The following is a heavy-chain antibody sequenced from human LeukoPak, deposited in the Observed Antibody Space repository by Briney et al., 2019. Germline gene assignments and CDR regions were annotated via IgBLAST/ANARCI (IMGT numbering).Heavy chain of an antibody. D-gene: IGHD2-2*02. V-gene: IGHV3-30*02. CDR1: GFTFSSYG. CDR3: AKDTGYCSSTSCYIRGGEDSAPDY. J-gene: IGHJ4*02. Sequence: GGSLRLSCAASGFTFSSYGMHWVRQAPGKGLEWVAFIRYDGSNKYYADSVKGRFTISRDNSKNTRYLQMNSLRAEDTAVYYCAKDTGYCSSTSCYIRGGEDSAPDYWGQGTLVTVSS. CDR2: IRYDGSNK.